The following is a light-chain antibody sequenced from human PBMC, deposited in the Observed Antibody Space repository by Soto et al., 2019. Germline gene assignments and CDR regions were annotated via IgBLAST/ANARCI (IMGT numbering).Light chain of an antibody. CDR2: DVS. CDR3: CSYAGSYTHYV. CDR1: SSDVGGYNY. J-gene: IGLJ1*01. V-gene: IGLV2-11*01. Sequence: QSALTQPRSVSGSPGQSITISCTGTSSDVGGYNYVSWCRQHPGKAPKLMIYDVSKRPSGVPDRFSGSKSGNTASLTISGLQAEDEADYYCCSYAGSYTHYVFGTGTKVTVL.